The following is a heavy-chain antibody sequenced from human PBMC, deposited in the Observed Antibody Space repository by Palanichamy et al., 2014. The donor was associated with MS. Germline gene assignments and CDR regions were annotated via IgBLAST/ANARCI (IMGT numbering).Heavy chain of an antibody. CDR3: ARGLWSSSRVGYYFDN. CDR1: GYTFTDYA. V-gene: IGHV1-3*01. D-gene: IGHD3-3*01. Sequence: QVQLVQSGAEVKKPGASVKVSCKASGYTFTDYAMNWVRQAPGQRLEWMGWINAGNGNTKYSQKFQGRVTLTRDTSASTAYMELSSLTSEDTAVCYCARGLWSSSRVGYYFDNWGQGTLVTVSS. CDR2: INAGNGNT. J-gene: IGHJ4*02.